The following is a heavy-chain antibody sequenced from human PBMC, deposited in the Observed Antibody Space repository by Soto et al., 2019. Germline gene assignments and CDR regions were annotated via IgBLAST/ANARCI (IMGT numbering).Heavy chain of an antibody. CDR1: GYPFTSDG. CDR3: ARLRDSSGYPRY. D-gene: IGHD3-22*01. J-gene: IGHJ4*02. V-gene: IGHV1-18*01. CDR2: ISAYNGNT. Sequence: ASGKVSCKASGYPFTSDGISLVRQAPGQGLEWMGWISAYNGNTNYAQKLQGRVTMTTDTSTSTAYMELRSLRSDDTAVYYCARLRDSSGYPRYWGQGTLVTVS.